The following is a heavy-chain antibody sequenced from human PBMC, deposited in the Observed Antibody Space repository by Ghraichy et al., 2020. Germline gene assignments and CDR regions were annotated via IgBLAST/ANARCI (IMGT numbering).Heavy chain of an antibody. CDR3: AKARGVAVAGTGFDY. Sequence: SCAASGFTFSSYAMSWVRQAPGKGLEWVSAISGSGGSTYYADSVKGRFTISRDNSKNTLYLQMNSLRAEDTAVYYCAKARGVAVAGTGFDYWGQGTLVTVSS. J-gene: IGHJ4*02. V-gene: IGHV3-23*01. D-gene: IGHD6-19*01. CDR2: ISGSGGST. CDR1: GFTFSSYA.